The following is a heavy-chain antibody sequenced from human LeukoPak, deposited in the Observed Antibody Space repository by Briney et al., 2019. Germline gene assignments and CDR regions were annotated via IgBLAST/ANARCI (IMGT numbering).Heavy chain of an antibody. Sequence: GASVKVSCKASGHTFTTYAMHWVRQAPGQRLEWMGWVNAGNGNAKYSQRFLGRVAITRDTSASTAYMELSSLRSEDTAVYYCARDSLYSYGYDRSTWFNYWGQGTLVTVSS. CDR3: ARDSLYSYGYDRSTWFNY. CDR1: GHTFTTYA. J-gene: IGHJ4*02. V-gene: IGHV1-3*01. CDR2: VNAGNGNA. D-gene: IGHD5-18*01.